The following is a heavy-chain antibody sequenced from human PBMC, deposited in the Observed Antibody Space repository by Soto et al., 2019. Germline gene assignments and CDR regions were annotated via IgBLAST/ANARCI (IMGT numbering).Heavy chain of an antibody. CDR2: IKEDGSEY. CDR1: GFTFSIYW. V-gene: IGHV3-7*04. J-gene: IGHJ4*02. Sequence: EMQLVDSGGGLVHPGDSLRLSCAASGFTFSIYWKAWVRQAPGKGLEWVANIKEDGSEYTYADSVRGRFTISRDNAKNSLYLQMNSLRVEDTAVYYCASETHYDASWGQGTLVTVSS. D-gene: IGHD3-3*01. CDR3: ASETHYDAS.